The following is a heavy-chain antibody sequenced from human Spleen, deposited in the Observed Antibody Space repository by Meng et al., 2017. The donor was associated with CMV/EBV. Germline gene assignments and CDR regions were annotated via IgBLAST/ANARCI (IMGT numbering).Heavy chain of an antibody. CDR2: INPNSGGT. D-gene: IGHD6-6*01. J-gene: IGHJ6*02. CDR3: ASGFSIAARQYYYGMDV. CDR1: GYTFTGHY. V-gene: IGHV1-2*02. Sequence: ASVKVSCKASGYTFTGHYMHWVRQAPGQGLEWMGWINPNSGGTNYAQKFQGRVTMTRDTSISTAYMELSRLRSDDTAVYYCASGFSIAARQYYYGMDVWGQGTTVTVSS.